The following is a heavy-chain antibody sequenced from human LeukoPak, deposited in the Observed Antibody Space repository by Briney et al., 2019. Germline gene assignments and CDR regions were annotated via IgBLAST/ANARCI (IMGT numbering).Heavy chain of an antibody. D-gene: IGHD2-8*01. CDR3: ARDKEWAIDY. J-gene: IGHJ4*02. Sequence: PGGSLRLSCAASGFTFSSYAMHWVRQVPGKGLEWVSIVTYDGSNKHYADSVKGRFTISRDNSKNTLFLQMNNLRTEDTAVYYCARDKEWAIDYWGQGTLVTVSS. CDR1: GFTFSSYA. CDR2: VTYDGSNK. V-gene: IGHV3-30*04.